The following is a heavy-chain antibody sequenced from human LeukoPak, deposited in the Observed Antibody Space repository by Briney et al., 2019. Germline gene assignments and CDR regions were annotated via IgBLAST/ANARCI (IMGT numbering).Heavy chain of an antibody. CDR3: ARDRATVTTLCDY. J-gene: IGHJ4*02. D-gene: IGHD4-17*01. Sequence: GGSLRLSCAASGFTFSSYAMPWVRQAPGKGLEWVAVISYDGSNKYYADSVKGRFTISRDNSKNTLYLQMNSLRAEDTAVYYCARDRATVTTLCDYWGQGTLVTVSS. V-gene: IGHV3-30-3*01. CDR2: ISYDGSNK. CDR1: GFTFSSYA.